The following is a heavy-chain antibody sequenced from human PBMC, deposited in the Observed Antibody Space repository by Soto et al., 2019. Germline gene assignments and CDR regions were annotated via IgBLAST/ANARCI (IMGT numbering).Heavy chain of an antibody. V-gene: IGHV1-8*01. Sequence: QVQLVQSGAEVKKPGASVKVSCKASGDTFTKYDINWVRQAPGQGLEWMGWMNPNNGYTGYAQKFRGRVTMTRDTSISTAYMELSSLTSEDTAFYYCASREERSGPNYFDYWGQGTLVTVSS. D-gene: IGHD6-25*01. CDR2: MNPNNGYT. CDR1: GDTFTKYD. CDR3: ASREERSGPNYFDY. J-gene: IGHJ4*02.